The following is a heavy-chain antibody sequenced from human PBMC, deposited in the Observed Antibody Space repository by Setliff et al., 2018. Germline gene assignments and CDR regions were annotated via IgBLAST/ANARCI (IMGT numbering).Heavy chain of an antibody. CDR3: TRSRAPRVVLAADFDF. CDR1: GFNFITYG. V-gene: IGHV1-18*01. J-gene: IGHJ4*02. Sequence: RASVKVSCKTSGFNFITYGFSWVRQAPGQGLEWMGWISPYSGETNNAQKFQDRLSVTADTSSKTIYMELRSLTSDDTAVYFCTRSRAPRVVLAADFDFWGQGTLVTVSS. D-gene: IGHD3-16*01. CDR2: ISPYSGET.